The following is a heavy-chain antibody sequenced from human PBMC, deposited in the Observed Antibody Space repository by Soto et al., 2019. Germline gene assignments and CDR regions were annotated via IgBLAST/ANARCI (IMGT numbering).Heavy chain of an antibody. D-gene: IGHD2-8*02. CDR3: AKDPSTGAPDC. Sequence: GESLKISCAAAGFMFSNYGMSWVRQAPGKGLQWVATIHPSGGSTHYAESVRGRFTISRDNSRDTLYLQMNSLTAEDTAVYYCAKDPSTGAPDCWGQGAQVTVSS. J-gene: IGHJ4*02. CDR2: IHPSGGST. V-gene: IGHV3-23*01. CDR1: GFMFSNYG.